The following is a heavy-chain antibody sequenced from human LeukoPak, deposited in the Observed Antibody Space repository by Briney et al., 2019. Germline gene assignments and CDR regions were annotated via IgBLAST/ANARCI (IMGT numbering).Heavy chain of an antibody. V-gene: IGHV4-39*01. J-gene: IGHJ4*02. D-gene: IGHD3/OR15-3a*01. CDR2: IYYSGST. CDR1: GGSISSSSYY. CDR3: ARGLVPGFLDY. Sequence: SETLSLTCTVSGGSISSSSYYWGWIRQPPGKGLEWIGSIYYSGSTYYNPSLKSRVTISVDTSKNQFSLKLSSVTAADTAVYYCARGLVPGFLDYWGQGTSVTVSS.